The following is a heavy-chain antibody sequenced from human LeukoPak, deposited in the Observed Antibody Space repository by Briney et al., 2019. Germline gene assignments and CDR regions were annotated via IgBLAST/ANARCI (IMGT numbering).Heavy chain of an antibody. CDR3: ARDPNGDYIGTFDM. Sequence: PGGSLRLSCAASGFTFSSNTMNWVRQAPGKGLEWASSISGSGGSTQYADSVQGRFAISRDNSKNTLYLQMNSLRAEDTAVYFCARDPNGDYIGTFDMWGRGTMVSVSS. D-gene: IGHD4-17*01. CDR1: GFTFSSNT. J-gene: IGHJ3*02. V-gene: IGHV3-23*01. CDR2: ISGSGGST.